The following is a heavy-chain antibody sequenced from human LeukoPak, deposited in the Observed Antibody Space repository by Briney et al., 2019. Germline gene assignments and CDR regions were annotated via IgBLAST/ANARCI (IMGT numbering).Heavy chain of an antibody. V-gene: IGHV1-46*01. CDR1: GYTFTSNY. CDR3: ARERGGHYFDF. Sequence: GASVNVSCKASGYTFTSNYIHWVRQAPGQGLEWMGIISPSGGSTTYAQKFQGRVTMTRDTSTSTVYVELSSLRSEDTAMYYCARERGGHYFDFWGQGTLVTVSS. J-gene: IGHJ4*02. CDR2: ISPSGGST. D-gene: IGHD3-10*01.